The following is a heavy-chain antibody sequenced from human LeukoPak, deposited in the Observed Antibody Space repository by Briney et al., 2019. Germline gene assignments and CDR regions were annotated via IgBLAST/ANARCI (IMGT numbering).Heavy chain of an antibody. D-gene: IGHD3-16*01. Sequence: GGSLRLSCAASGFTFSSYWMSWVRQAPGKGLGWVANIKQDGSERYYVDSVRGRFSISRDNAKNSLYLQMNSLRAEDTAVYYCARDSTLSNYWGQGTLVTVSS. CDR3: ARDSTLSNY. V-gene: IGHV3-7*04. CDR2: IKQDGSER. CDR1: GFTFSSYW. J-gene: IGHJ4*02.